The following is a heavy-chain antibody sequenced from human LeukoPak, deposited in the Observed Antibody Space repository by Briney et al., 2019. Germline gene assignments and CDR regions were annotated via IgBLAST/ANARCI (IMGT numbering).Heavy chain of an antibody. CDR2: IYPGDSDT. CDR1: GYSFTNYW. D-gene: IGHD1-1*01. CDR3: ARRTRTPGFDY. Sequence: GESLKISCKGSGYSFTNYWITWVRQMPGKGLESMGIIYPGDSDTKYSPSFQGQVTISADKSISTAYLQWSSLKASDTAMYYCARRTRTPGFDYVGRGTLFSVSS. V-gene: IGHV5-51*01. J-gene: IGHJ4*02.